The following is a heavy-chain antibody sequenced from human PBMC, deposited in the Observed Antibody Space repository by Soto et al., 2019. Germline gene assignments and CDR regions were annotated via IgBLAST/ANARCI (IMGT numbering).Heavy chain of an antibody. CDR2: IYYSGST. CDR3: ASSSGYYYSLDY. Sequence: QVQLQESGPGLVKPSQTLSLTCTVSGGSISSADYYWSWIRQPPGKGLEWIGFIYYSGSTYYNPSLKSRVTISVDTSKNQFSLKLSSVTAADTAVYYCASSSGYYYSLDYWGQGTLVTVSS. J-gene: IGHJ4*02. V-gene: IGHV4-30-4*01. CDR1: GGSISSADYY. D-gene: IGHD3-22*01.